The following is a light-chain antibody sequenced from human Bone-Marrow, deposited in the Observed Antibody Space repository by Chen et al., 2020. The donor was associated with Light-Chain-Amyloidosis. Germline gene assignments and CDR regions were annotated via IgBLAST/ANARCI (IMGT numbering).Light chain of an antibody. Sequence: SYVLTHPSSVSVAPGPTATIASGGNNIGSTSVHWYQQTPGQAPLLVVYDDSDRPSGIPERSSGSNSGNTATLTISRVEAGDEADYYCQVWDRSSDRPVFGGGTKLTVL. CDR1: NIGSTS. CDR2: DDS. V-gene: IGLV3-21*02. J-gene: IGLJ3*02. CDR3: QVWDRSSDRPV.